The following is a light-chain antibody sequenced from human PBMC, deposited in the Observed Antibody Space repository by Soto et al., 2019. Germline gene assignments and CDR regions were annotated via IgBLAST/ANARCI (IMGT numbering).Light chain of an antibody. CDR1: STNIGTNA. CDR2: NNN. Sequence: QSVLTQPPSASRTPGQRVTISCSGGSTNIGTNAVNWYQQLPGTAPKLLIYNNNQRPSGVPDRFSGSKSGTSASLGMSGLQCQKEVNYYGAAWNDSLNGYLLGSGTKVTV. CDR3: AAWNDSLNGYL. J-gene: IGLJ1*01. V-gene: IGLV1-44*01.